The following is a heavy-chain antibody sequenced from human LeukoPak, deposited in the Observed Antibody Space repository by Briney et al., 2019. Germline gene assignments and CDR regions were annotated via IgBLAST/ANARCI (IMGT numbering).Heavy chain of an antibody. J-gene: IGHJ4*02. CDR1: GVPISGYSNYK. CDR3: AREYSAFDY. V-gene: IGHV4-61*01. CDR2: IYYHGST. D-gene: IGHD6-13*01. Sequence: PSETLSLTSTVSGVPISGYSNYKWCWIRQPPGKGLEWIGYIYYHGSTNYNPSLKSRVSFSVDTSKNQFSLKLTSVTAADTAVYYCAREYSAFDYWGQGTLVTVSS.